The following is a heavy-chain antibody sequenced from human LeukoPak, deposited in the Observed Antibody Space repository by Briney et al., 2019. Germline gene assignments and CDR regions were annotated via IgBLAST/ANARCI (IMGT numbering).Heavy chain of an antibody. J-gene: IGHJ4*02. V-gene: IGHV4-59*01. CDR3: ARCSGYPCHYDY. CDR1: GGSISSYY. D-gene: IGHD3-22*01. Sequence: SETLSLTCTVSGGSISSYYWSWIRQPPGKGLEWIGYMYYSGTTNYSPSLKSRVTMSVDTSKNQFSLKLSSVTAADTAVYYCARCSGYPCHYDYWGQGTLVTVSS. CDR2: MYYSGTT.